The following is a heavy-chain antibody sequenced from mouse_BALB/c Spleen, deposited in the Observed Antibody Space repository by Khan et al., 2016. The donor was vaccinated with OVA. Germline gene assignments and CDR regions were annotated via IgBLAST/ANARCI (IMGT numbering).Heavy chain of an antibody. CDR2: IWGDGST. Sequence: VQLQESGPGLVAPSQSLSITCTVSGFSLTDYGINWIRQPPGKGLEWLGMIWGDGSTDYNSALKSRLSISKDNSNSQVFLKMNSLQTDDTARVYCARELRLGGFAYWGQGTLVTVSA. J-gene: IGHJ3*01. D-gene: IGHD1-2*01. CDR3: ARELRLGGFAY. CDR1: GFSLTDYG. V-gene: IGHV2-6-7*01.